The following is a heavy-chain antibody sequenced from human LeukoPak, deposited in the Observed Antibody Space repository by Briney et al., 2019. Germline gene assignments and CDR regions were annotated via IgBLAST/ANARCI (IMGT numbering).Heavy chain of an antibody. CDR1: GLSFGSYG. J-gene: IGHJ3*02. CDR2: ISHEGSYK. D-gene: IGHD3-22*01. V-gene: IGHV3-30*18. CDR3: AKDGGGSLYDSSGYPLRPYNAFDI. Sequence: PGGSLRLSCAASGLSFGSYGMHWVRQAPGKGLEWVAVISHEGSYKNYADSVKGRFTISRDNSKNTLYLQMNSLRAEDTAVYYCAKDGGGSLYDSSGYPLRPYNAFDIWGQGTMVTVSS.